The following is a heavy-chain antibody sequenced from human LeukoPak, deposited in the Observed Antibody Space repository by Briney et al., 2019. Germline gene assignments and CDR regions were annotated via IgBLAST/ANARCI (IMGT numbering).Heavy chain of an antibody. V-gene: IGHV3-7*01. CDR3: ARDRRLGLFDY. Sequence: PGGSLRLSCAASGFTFSSYWMSWVRQAPGKGLEWVANIKQDGSEIDYVDSVKGRFTISRDNAKNSLYLQTNSLRAEDTAVYYCARDRRLGLFDYWGQGTLVTVSS. CDR2: IKQDGSEI. CDR1: GFTFSSYW. D-gene: IGHD3-16*01. J-gene: IGHJ4*02.